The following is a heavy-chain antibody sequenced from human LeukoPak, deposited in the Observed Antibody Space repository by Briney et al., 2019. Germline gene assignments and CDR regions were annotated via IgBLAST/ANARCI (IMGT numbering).Heavy chain of an antibody. D-gene: IGHD4-17*01. CDR2: IKQDGSEK. Sequence: PGGSLRLSCAASGFTFSSYWMSWVRQAPGKGLEWVANIKQDGSEKYYVDSVKGRFTISRDNSKNTLYLQMNSLRAEDTAVYYCAKTPTRTVTTCFDYWGQGTLVTVSS. J-gene: IGHJ4*02. CDR1: GFTFSSYW. CDR3: AKTPTRTVTTCFDY. V-gene: IGHV3-7*03.